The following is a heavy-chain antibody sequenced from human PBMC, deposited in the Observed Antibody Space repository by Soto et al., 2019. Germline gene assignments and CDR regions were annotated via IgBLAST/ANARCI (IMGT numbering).Heavy chain of an antibody. CDR3: ARDSSYSSGYFDY. V-gene: IGHV4-31*03. D-gene: IGHD3-22*01. Sequence: PSETLSLTCTVSGGSISSGGYYWSWIRQHPGKGLEWIGYIYYSGSTYYNPSLKSRVTISVDTSKNQFSLKLSSVTAADTAVYYCARDSSYSSGYFDYWGQGTLVTVSS. CDR1: GGSISSGGYY. J-gene: IGHJ4*02. CDR2: IYYSGST.